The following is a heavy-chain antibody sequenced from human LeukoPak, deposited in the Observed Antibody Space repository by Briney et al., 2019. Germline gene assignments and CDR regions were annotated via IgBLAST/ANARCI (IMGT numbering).Heavy chain of an antibody. J-gene: IGHJ3*02. V-gene: IGHV3-23*01. Sequence: AGSLRLSCVASGFSFHSYAMTWVRQAPGKGLEWVSGISGSAVSTHYADSVKGRFTISSDNSKSTLYAQMNSLRVEDTAVYFCARVIDYGALDACDIWGQGTMVSVSS. D-gene: IGHD4-17*01. CDR2: ISGSAVST. CDR1: GFSFHSYA. CDR3: ARVIDYGALDACDI.